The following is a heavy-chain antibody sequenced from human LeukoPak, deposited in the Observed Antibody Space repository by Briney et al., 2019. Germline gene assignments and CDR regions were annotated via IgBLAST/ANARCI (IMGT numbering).Heavy chain of an antibody. CDR1: GFTFSSYA. CDR2: ISGSGGST. Sequence: GGSLRLSCAASGFTFSSYAMSWVRQAPGKGLEWVSAISGSGGSTYYADSVKGRFTISRDNSKNTLYLQMNSLRAEDTAVYYCTTDWRNEAYCAGDCLEYWGQGALVTVSS. D-gene: IGHD2-21*02. J-gene: IGHJ4*02. V-gene: IGHV3-23*01. CDR3: TTDWRNEAYCAGDCLEY.